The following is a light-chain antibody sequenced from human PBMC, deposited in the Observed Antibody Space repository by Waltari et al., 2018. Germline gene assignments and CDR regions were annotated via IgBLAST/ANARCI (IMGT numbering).Light chain of an antibody. Sequence: QSGLTQPPSVSAAPGQRVTIACTGSSSNIGPGYDVHWYQLLPGTAPKVLIYGNSNRPSGVPDRFSGSKSGTSASLAITGLQAEDEADYYCQSYDSSLSGSVFGGGTKLTVL. J-gene: IGLJ2*01. CDR2: GNS. V-gene: IGLV1-40*01. CDR1: SSNIGPGYD. CDR3: QSYDSSLSGSV.